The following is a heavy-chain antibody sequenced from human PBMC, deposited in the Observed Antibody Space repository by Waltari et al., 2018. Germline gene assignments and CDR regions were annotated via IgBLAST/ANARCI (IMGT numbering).Heavy chain of an antibody. CDR2: VYHRGTT. V-gene: IGHV4-38-2*01. D-gene: IGHD1-26*01. J-gene: IGHJ6*03. CDR3: ARATCSHGGCSMYYFYYYMDV. Sequence: QVQLRESGPGLVKSSETLTLTCDVSGDSISSGFNWAWIRQPPGKGPEWIGSVYHRGTTFYNPSLKSRVTMSVDTSKKHFSLSLTSVTAADTAVYYCARATCSHGGCSMYYFYYYMDVWGKGITVTVSS. CDR1: GDSISSGFN.